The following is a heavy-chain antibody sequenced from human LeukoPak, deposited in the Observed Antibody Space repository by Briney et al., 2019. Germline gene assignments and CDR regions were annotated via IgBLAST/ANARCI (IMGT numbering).Heavy chain of an antibody. CDR2: IYYSGNT. Sequence: SETLSLTCTVSGDSISSNSYFWGWIRQSPGKGLEWIASIYYSGNTYYNPSLKSRVTISEDTSKNQFSLKLSSVTAADTAVYYCASRSISSWYLGSAFDIWGQGTMVTVSS. V-gene: IGHV4-39*01. D-gene: IGHD6-13*01. CDR1: GDSISSNSYF. CDR3: ASRSISSWYLGSAFDI. J-gene: IGHJ3*02.